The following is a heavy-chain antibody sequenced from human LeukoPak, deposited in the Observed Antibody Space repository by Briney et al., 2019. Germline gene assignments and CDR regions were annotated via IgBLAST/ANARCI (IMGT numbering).Heavy chain of an antibody. CDR3: ARELALSMDV. V-gene: IGHV3-48*03. Sequence: GGSLRLSCAASGFTFSSYEMNWVRQAPGKGLEWVPYISSSGRTIYYADSVKGRFTISRDNAKNSLYLQMNSLRAEDTAVYYCARELALSMDVWGQGTTVTVSS. D-gene: IGHD6-13*01. CDR2: ISSSGRTI. CDR1: GFTFSSYE. J-gene: IGHJ6*02.